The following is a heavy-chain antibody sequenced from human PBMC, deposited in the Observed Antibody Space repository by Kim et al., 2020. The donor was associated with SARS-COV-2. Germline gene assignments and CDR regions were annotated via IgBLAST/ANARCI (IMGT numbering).Heavy chain of an antibody. CDR3: ARPAAGTVDYYGMDV. J-gene: IGHJ6*02. Sequence: ASVKVSCKASGYTFTSYAMHWVRQAPGQRLEWMGWINAGNGNTKYSQKFQGRVTITRDTSASTAYMELSSLRSEDTAVYYCARPAAGTVDYYGMDVWGQGTTVTVSS. D-gene: IGHD2-15*01. CDR2: INAGNGNT. V-gene: IGHV1-3*01. CDR1: GYTFTSYA.